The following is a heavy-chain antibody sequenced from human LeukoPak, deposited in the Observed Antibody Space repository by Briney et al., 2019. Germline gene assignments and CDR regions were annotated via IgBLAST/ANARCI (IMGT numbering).Heavy chain of an antibody. CDR2: IYYTGNT. V-gene: IGHV4-38-2*02. J-gene: IGHJ6*02. D-gene: IGHD3-10*01. Sequence: PSETLSLTCTVSGYSISSGFYWGWIRQPPGKGLEWLGSIYYTGNTYYNTSLKSRVTISVDTSKNQFSLKLSSVTAADTAVYYCARGVRYYYGSGSPKKRYGMDVWGQGTTVTVSS. CDR1: GYSISSGFY. CDR3: ARGVRYYYGSGSPKKRYGMDV.